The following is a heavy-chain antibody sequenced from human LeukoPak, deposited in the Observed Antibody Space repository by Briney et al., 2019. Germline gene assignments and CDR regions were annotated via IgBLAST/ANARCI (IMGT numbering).Heavy chain of an antibody. Sequence: PGGSLRLSCAASGFTFSSYWMHWVRQVPGKGLVWVSRINGDGTSTSYADSVKGRFTITRDSAENTLYLQMNSLRAEDTAVYYCTRQGEEVTNDYWGQGTLVTVSS. D-gene: IGHD4-17*01. CDR1: GFTFSSYW. J-gene: IGHJ4*02. CDR3: TRQGEEVTNDY. CDR2: INGDGTST. V-gene: IGHV3-74*01.